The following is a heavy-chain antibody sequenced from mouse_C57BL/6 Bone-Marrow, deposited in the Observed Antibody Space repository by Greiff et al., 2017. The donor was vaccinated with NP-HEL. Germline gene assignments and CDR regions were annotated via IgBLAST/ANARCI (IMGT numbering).Heavy chain of an antibody. Sequence: EVQLQQSGPELVKPGASVKISCKASGYTFTDYYMNWVKQSHGKSLEWMGDINPNNGGTSYNQKFKGKATLTVDKSSSTAYMVLRSLTSEDSAVYYCARRKDYYGSIAMDYWGQGTSVTVSS. J-gene: IGHJ4*01. CDR1: GYTFTDYY. CDR3: ARRKDYYGSIAMDY. V-gene: IGHV1-26*01. D-gene: IGHD1-1*01. CDR2: INPNNGGT.